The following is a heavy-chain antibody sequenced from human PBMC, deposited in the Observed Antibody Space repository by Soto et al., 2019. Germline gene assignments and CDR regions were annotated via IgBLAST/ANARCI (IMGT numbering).Heavy chain of an antibody. J-gene: IGHJ4*02. CDR2: IKEDGSET. V-gene: IGHV3-7*04. CDR1: GFTFSNFW. CDR3: ARGGSHTSDS. Sequence: EVQVVESGGGLVQPGGSLRLSCAASGFTFSNFWMSWVRQAPGKGLEWVANIKEDGSETYSVDSVKGRFTISRDNAKKSLYLEMNSLTAEDTAVYYCARGGSHTSDSWGQGTLVIVSS.